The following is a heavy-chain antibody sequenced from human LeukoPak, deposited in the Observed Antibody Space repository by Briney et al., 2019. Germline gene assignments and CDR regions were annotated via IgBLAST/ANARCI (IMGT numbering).Heavy chain of an antibody. CDR2: IYYSGRT. CDR3: ARHVGYSYGYLDY. CDR1: GGSISGYY. D-gene: IGHD5-18*01. Sequence: KPSETLSLTCTVSGGSISGYYWSWIRQPPGKGLEWIGSIYYSGRTYYNPSLKSRVTISVDTSKNQFSLKLSSVTAADTAVYYCARHVGYSYGYLDYWGQGALVNVSS. V-gene: IGHV4-39*01. J-gene: IGHJ4*02.